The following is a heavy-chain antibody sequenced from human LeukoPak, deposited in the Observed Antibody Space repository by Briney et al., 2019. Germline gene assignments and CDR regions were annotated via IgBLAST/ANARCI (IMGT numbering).Heavy chain of an antibody. J-gene: IGHJ6*02. V-gene: IGHV3-23*01. CDR3: ATPRSSYYYYGMDV. CDR1: GFIFSSYA. Sequence: PGGSLRLSCAASGFIFSSYAMSWVRQAPGKGLEWVSAISGGGDNTYYAASVKGRFTTTRDNSKNTLYLQMNSLRAEDTALYYCATPRSSYYYYGMDVWGQGTTVIVSS. CDR2: ISGGGDNT.